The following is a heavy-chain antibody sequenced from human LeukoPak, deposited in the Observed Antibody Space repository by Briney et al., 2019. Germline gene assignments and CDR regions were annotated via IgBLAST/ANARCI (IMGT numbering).Heavy chain of an antibody. CDR1: GGTFSSYA. CDR2: IIPIFGTA. D-gene: IGHD4-23*01. Sequence: VKVSCKASGGTFSSYAISWVRQAPGQGLEWMGGIIPIFGTANYAQKFQGRVTITADESTSTAYMELSSLRSEDTAVYYCASATTTDYGGNSVEAFDIWGQGTMVTVSS. V-gene: IGHV1-69*13. J-gene: IGHJ3*02. CDR3: ASATTTDYGGNSVEAFDI.